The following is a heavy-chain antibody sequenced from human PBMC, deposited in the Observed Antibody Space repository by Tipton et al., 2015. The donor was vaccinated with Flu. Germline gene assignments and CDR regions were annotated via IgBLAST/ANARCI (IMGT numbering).Heavy chain of an antibody. Sequence: LRLSCTVSGDSIRSDYYWGWIRQPPGGGLQWIGNIHPSGNAYYNPSLKSRVSISVDTSKIQFSLKLSSVTAADTAVYYCARRDFSNYVSEPHSWFDPWGQGLLVTVSS. CDR3: ARRDFSNYVSEPHSWFDP. CDR1: GDSIRSDYY. D-gene: IGHD4-11*01. CDR2: IHPSGNA. V-gene: IGHV4-38-2*02. J-gene: IGHJ5*01.